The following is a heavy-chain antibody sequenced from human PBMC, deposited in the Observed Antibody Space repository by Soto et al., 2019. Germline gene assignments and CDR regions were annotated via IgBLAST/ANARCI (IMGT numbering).Heavy chain of an antibody. Sequence: QVQLQQPGPGLVKPSGTLSLTCAVSGGSVKSPNCWNWFRQPPEKGLEWIGEVHHSGTSNYSPSLKTRTTLALHKSNNEVSTTRMALTAADTAIDSCVRANTSGSPIDSWGQGILVTVSS. J-gene: IGHJ4*02. CDR1: GGSVKSPNC. CDR3: VRANTSGSPIDS. V-gene: IGHV4-4*02. D-gene: IGHD6-19*01. CDR2: VHHSGTS.